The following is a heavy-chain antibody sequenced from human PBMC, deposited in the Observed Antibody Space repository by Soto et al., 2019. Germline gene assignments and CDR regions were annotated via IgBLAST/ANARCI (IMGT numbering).Heavy chain of an antibody. D-gene: IGHD3-10*01. CDR2: MNPGSGNT. CDR1: GYTFTNYE. J-gene: IGHJ5*02. V-gene: IGHV1-8*01. Sequence: QVQLVQSGAEVKKPGASVKVSCKASGYTFTNYEINWVRQATGQGLEWMGWMNPGSGNTDYAHKLQGRVTMTRNISISTAYMELSRLGSDDTAIYYCARMASSGSLNWFDPWGQGTLVTVSS. CDR3: ARMASSGSLNWFDP.